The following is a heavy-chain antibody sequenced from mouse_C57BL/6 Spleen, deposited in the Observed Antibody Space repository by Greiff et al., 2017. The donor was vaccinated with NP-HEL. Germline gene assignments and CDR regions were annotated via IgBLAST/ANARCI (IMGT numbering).Heavy chain of an antibody. V-gene: IGHV1-52*01. D-gene: IGHD3-3*01. CDR2: IDPSDSET. J-gene: IGHJ4*01. CDR3: AREGEGLYAMDY. CDR1: GYTFTSYW. Sequence: QVQLQQPGAELVRPGSSVKLSCKASGYTFTSYWMHWVKQRPIQGLEWIGNIDPSDSETHYNQKFKDKATLTVDKSSSTAYMQLSSLTSEDSAVYYCAREGEGLYAMDYWGQGTSVTVSS.